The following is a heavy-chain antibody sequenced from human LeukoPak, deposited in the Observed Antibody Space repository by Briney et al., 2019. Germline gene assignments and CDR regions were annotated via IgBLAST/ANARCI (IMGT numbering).Heavy chain of an antibody. Sequence: PSETLSLTCTVSGGSISSYYWSWIRQPPGKGLEWIGYIYYSGSTNYNPSLKSRVTISVDTSKNQFSLKLSSVTAADTAVYYCARGPVPSYWGQGTLVTVSS. J-gene: IGHJ4*02. V-gene: IGHV4-59*01. CDR2: IYYSGST. CDR3: ARGPVPSY. CDR1: GGSISSYY.